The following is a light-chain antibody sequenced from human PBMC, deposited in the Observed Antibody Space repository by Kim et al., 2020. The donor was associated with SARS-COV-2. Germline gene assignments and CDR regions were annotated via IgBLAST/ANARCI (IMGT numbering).Light chain of an antibody. CDR1: SSNIGAGYD. J-gene: IGLJ1*01. V-gene: IGLV1-40*01. CDR2: GNS. CDR3: QSYDSSLSGYV. Sequence: VSSSGSGSSSNIGAGYDVHWYQQLPGTAPKLLIYGNSNRPSGVPDRFSGSKSGTSASLAITGLQAEDEADYYCQSYDSSLSGYVFGTGTKVTVL.